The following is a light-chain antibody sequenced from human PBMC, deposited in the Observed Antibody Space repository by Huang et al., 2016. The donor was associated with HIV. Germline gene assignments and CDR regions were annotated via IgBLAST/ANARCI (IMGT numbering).Light chain of an antibody. Sequence: IPITQSPSSLSALGEDRVTITCRSSQGISDYLAWYQQKPGKAPKLLIYAASTLQSGVPSRFSGSGSGTDFTLTISSLQPEDFATYYCQQLNSYPPWTFGQGTKVEIK. CDR3: QQLNSYPPWT. J-gene: IGKJ1*01. CDR2: AAS. CDR1: QGISDY. V-gene: IGKV1-9*01.